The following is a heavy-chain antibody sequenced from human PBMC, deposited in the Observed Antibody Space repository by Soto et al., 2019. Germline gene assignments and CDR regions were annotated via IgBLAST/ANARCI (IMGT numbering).Heavy chain of an antibody. V-gene: IGHV3-21*06. CDR3: ARDSDCHSTSCFFPPHV. CDR1: GFTFSDEN. D-gene: IGHD2-2*01. CDR2: ISGGGSYI. Sequence: VGSLRLSCSASGFTFSDENMSWVRQVPGKGLEWVSGISGGGSYIFYADSVQGRFSISRDNPKNSLFLEMNSLRVEDTAVYYCARDSDCHSTSCFFPPHVWGQGTTVTV. J-gene: IGHJ6*02.